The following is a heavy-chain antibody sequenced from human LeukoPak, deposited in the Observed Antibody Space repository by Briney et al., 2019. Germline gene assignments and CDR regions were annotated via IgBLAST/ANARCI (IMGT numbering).Heavy chain of an antibody. Sequence: GGSLRLSCAASGFTFSSYSMNWVRQAPGKGLEWVSSISSSSSYIYYADSVKGRFTISRDNAKNSLYLQMNSLGAEDTVVYYCARGYCSGGSCLDYWGQGTLVTVSS. CDR3: ARGYCSGGSCLDY. V-gene: IGHV3-21*01. CDR2: ISSSSSYI. CDR1: GFTFSSYS. D-gene: IGHD2-15*01. J-gene: IGHJ4*02.